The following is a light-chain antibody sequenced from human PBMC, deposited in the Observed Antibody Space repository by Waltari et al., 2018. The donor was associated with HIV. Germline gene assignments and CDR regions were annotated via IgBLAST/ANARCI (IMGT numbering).Light chain of an antibody. CDR2: SAS. Sequence: DIQMTQSQSSLSASVGDRVTMTCRASQSISSKLNWYQQRPGKAPDLLIYSASTLKSGVPSRFSGSGSGTDFTLTISSLQTEDFVTYYCQQSYSIPLTFGPGTKVEI. J-gene: IGKJ3*01. CDR1: QSISSK. CDR3: QQSYSIPLT. V-gene: IGKV1-39*01.